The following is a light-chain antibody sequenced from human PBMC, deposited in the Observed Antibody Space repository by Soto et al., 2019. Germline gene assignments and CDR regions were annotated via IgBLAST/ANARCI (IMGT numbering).Light chain of an antibody. Sequence: DTVLMHAPGTPSLSTGESVTLSCRASQKVSSAYLAWFQQKHHQPPRLLIYGAPSRANGTQDSHSRAGSGTEFTLTISRVSPEAYAVYYCQKYNTSPWTLGQGTKVYIK. CDR2: GAP. CDR3: QKYNTSPWT. CDR1: QKVSSAY. V-gene: IGKV3-20*01. J-gene: IGKJ1*01.